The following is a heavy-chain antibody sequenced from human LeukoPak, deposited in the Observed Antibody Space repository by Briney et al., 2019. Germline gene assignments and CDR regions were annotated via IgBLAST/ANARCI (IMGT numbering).Heavy chain of an antibody. J-gene: IGHJ4*02. CDR3: AKDSAIFEVVIWSEGSDY. CDR1: GFTFSSYG. V-gene: IGHV3-30*18. Sequence: GRSLRLSCAASGFTFSSYGMHWVRQAPGKGLEWVAVISYDGSNKYYADSVKGRFTISRDNSKNTLYLQMNSLRAEDTAVYYCAKDSAIFEVVIWSEGSDYWGQGTLVTVSS. D-gene: IGHD3-3*01. CDR2: ISYDGSNK.